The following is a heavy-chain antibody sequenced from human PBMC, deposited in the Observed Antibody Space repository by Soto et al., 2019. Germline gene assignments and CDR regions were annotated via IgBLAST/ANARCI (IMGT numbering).Heavy chain of an antibody. CDR1: VYTFTGSY. V-gene: IGHV1-2*04. CDR2: INPNSGGT. CDR3: ARDLRTSNSIAAAGGCDY. Sequence: GSVKFSCKASVYTFTGSYMHWVRQAPGQGLEWMGWINPNSGGTNYAQKFQGCVTMTRDTSTSTGYMELSRLRSDDPAVYSCARDLRTSNSIAAAGGCDYWGQRPMGTSAS. J-gene: IGHJ4*02. D-gene: IGHD6-13*01.